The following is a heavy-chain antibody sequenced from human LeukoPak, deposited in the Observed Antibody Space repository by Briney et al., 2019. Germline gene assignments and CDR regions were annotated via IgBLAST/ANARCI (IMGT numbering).Heavy chain of an antibody. Sequence: PSETLSLTCAVYGGSFSGYYWSWIRQPPGKGLEWIGEINHSGSTNYNPSLKSRVTISVDTSKNQFSLKLSSVTAADTAVYYCARALRFSSSWYNLDPWGQGTLVTVSS. D-gene: IGHD6-13*01. V-gene: IGHV4-34*01. J-gene: IGHJ5*02. CDR1: GGSFSGYY. CDR3: ARALRFSSSWYNLDP. CDR2: INHSGST.